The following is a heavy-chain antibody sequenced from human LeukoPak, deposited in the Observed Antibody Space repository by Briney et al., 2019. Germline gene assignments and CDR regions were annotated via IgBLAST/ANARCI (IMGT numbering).Heavy chain of an antibody. CDR1: GFTFSSYE. D-gene: IGHD3-10*01. CDR3: ARDYRFGELTRYYFDY. CDR2: ISSSSSSI. V-gene: IGHV3-48*03. J-gene: IGHJ4*02. Sequence: GGSLRLSCAASGFTFSSYEMNWVRQAPGKGLEWVSYISSSSSSIYYADSVKGRFTISRDNAKNSLYLQMNSLRAEDTAVYYCARDYRFGELTRYYFDYWGQGTLVTVSS.